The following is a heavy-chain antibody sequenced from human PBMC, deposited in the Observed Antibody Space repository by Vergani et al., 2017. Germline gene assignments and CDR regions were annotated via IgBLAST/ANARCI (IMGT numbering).Heavy chain of an antibody. CDR2: ISYDGSNK. CDR3: AKDYALAEYYYYGMDV. J-gene: IGHJ6*02. V-gene: IGHV3-30*18. Sequence: QVQLVESGGGVVQPGRSLRLSCAASGFTFSSYGMHWVRQAPGKGLEWVAVISYDGSNKYYADSVKGRFTISRDNSKNTLYLQMNSLRAEDTAVYYCAKDYALAEYYYYGMDVWGQGTTVTVSS. CDR1: GFTFSSYG. D-gene: IGHD3-16*01.